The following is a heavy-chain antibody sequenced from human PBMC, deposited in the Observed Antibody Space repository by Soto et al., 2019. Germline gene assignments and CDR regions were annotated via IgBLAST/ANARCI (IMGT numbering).Heavy chain of an antibody. Sequence: QVQLVQSGAEVKKPGASVKVSCKASGYTFTSYDINWVRQATGQGLEWMGWMNPNSGNTGSAQKFQGRVTMTRNTSLSKAYMELSSLRSEDTAVYYCARGPPLGYDLWSGYYPPYYYYGMDVWGQGTTVTVSS. D-gene: IGHD3-3*01. CDR1: GYTFTSYD. J-gene: IGHJ6*02. V-gene: IGHV1-8*01. CDR2: MNPNSGNT. CDR3: ARGPPLGYDLWSGYYPPYYYYGMDV.